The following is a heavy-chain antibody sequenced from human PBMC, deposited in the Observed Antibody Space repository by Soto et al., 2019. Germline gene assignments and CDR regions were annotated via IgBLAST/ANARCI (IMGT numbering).Heavy chain of an antibody. Sequence: SETLSLTCTVSGGSISSYYWSWIRQPPGKGLEWIGYIYYSGSTNYNPFLKSRVTISVDTSKNQFSLKLSSVTAADTAVYYCARVVNDFWSGYPLYYYYYGMDVWGQGTTVTVSS. D-gene: IGHD3-3*01. J-gene: IGHJ6*02. V-gene: IGHV4-59*01. CDR3: ARVVNDFWSGYPLYYYYYGMDV. CDR1: GGSISSYY. CDR2: IYYSGST.